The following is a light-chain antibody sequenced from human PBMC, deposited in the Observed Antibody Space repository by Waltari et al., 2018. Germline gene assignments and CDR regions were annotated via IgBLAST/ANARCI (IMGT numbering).Light chain of an antibody. CDR3: QQYKRPPWT. Sequence: DIQMTQSPSTLSASVGDRVTISCRATESINSWLAWDQQKPGKAPKLLISRSFNLEGGVPSRFGGSGSGTEFILTISSLQPADLATYHCQQYKRPPWTFGQGTKV. J-gene: IGKJ1*01. V-gene: IGKV1-5*03. CDR1: ESINSW. CDR2: RSF.